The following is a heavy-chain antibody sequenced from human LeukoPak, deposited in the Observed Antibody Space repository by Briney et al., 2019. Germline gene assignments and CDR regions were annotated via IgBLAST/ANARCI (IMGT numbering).Heavy chain of an antibody. CDR3: AKDTYSSSWSPSPPNY. CDR2: ISGSGGST. Sequence: GGSLRLSCTASGFTFSSDAMSWVRQAPGKGLEWVSGISGSGGSTYYADSVKGRFTISRDNSKNTLYLQMNSLRAEDTAVYYCAKDTYSSSWSPSPPNYWGQGTLVTVSS. V-gene: IGHV3-23*01. CDR1: GFTFSSDA. J-gene: IGHJ4*02. D-gene: IGHD6-13*01.